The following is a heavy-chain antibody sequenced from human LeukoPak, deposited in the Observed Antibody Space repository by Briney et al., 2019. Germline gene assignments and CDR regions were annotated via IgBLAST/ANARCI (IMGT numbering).Heavy chain of an antibody. J-gene: IGHJ4*02. D-gene: IGHD3-10*01. Sequence: GGSLRLSCAASGFTFSSYWMSWVRQAPGKGLEWVANINQDGSDKHYLDSVKGRFAISRDNAKNSLYLQLNSLRAEDTAVYYCVRDPDASPGPGWDCWGQGTLVSVSS. CDR2: INQDGSDK. CDR3: VRDPDASPGPGWDC. CDR1: GFTFSSYW. V-gene: IGHV3-7*01.